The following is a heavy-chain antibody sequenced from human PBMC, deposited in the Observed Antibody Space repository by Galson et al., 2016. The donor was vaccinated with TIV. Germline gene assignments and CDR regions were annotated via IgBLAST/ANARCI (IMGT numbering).Heavy chain of an antibody. V-gene: IGHV3-33*01. Sequence: SLRLSCAASNFDFRNYGMHWVRQAPGKGLEWVALIWYDGGSKYYVDSVKGRFTISRDNSKNILYLQMNSLRPEDTAVYYCARGDFGDYRDFFHYWGQGTLVTVSS. CDR1: NFDFRNYG. CDR2: IWYDGGSK. J-gene: IGHJ4*02. CDR3: ARGDFGDYRDFFHY. D-gene: IGHD4-17*01.